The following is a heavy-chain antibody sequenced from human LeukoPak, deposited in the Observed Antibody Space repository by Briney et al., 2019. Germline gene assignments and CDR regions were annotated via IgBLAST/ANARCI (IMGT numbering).Heavy chain of an antibody. D-gene: IGHD3-3*01. V-gene: IGHV4-39*02. CDR1: GGSISSSIYY. CDR2: IHYSGST. J-gene: IGHJ4*02. Sequence: SETLSLTCTVSGGSISSSIYYWGWIRQPPGKGLEWIGSIHYSGSTYYNPSLKSRVTISVDTSKNQFSLRLTSVTAADTAVYYCARESTYYDFWSGYYSAGRYFDYWGQGTLVTVSS. CDR3: ARESTYYDFWSGYYSAGRYFDY.